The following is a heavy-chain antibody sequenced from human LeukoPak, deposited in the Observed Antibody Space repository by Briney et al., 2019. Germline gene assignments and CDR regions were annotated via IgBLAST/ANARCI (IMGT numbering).Heavy chain of an antibody. D-gene: IGHD1-14*01. CDR2: INPHDGDT. CDR1: GYTFTRYA. V-gene: IGHV1-2*02. CDR3: TRDGGGRTEMCFDY. Sequence: ASVKVSCKASGYTFTRYAMNWVRQAPGQGLEWMGWINPHDGDTKYAQSFQGRVTMTWDTSITTAHMELSSLSSDDTAVYYCTRDGGGRTEMCFDYWGQGTLVTVSS. J-gene: IGHJ4*02.